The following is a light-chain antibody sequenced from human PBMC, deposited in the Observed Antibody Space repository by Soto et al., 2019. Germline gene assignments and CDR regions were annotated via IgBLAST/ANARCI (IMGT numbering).Light chain of an antibody. CDR3: QQRSNWPSIT. J-gene: IGKJ5*01. V-gene: IGKV3-11*01. CDR2: DAS. CDR1: QIVSSY. Sequence: EIVLTQSPSTLSLSPGERATLSCRASQIVSSYLAWYQQKPGQAPRLLIYDASNRATGIPARFSGSGSGTDFTLTINSLEPEDFAVYYCQQRSNWPSITFGQGTRLEIK.